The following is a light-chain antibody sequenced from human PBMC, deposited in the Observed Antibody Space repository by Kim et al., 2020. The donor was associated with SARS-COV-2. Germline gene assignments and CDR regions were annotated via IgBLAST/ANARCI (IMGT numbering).Light chain of an antibody. CDR3: QQYKSYPIT. CDR2: AAS. J-gene: IGKJ5*01. Sequence: DIQMTQSPSSLSASVGDRVTITCRASQSISTYLNWYQQRPGKAPTLLIYAASSLPSGVPSRFSGSGSATDFTLTITSLQPEDFATYYCQQYKSYPITFGQGTRLEIK. V-gene: IGKV1-39*01. CDR1: QSISTY.